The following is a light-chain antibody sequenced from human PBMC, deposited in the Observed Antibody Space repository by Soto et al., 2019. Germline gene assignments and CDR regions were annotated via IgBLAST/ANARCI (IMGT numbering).Light chain of an antibody. CDR1: SSDVGNYNY. V-gene: IGLV2-14*01. J-gene: IGLJ1*01. Sequence: QSALTQSASVSGSPGQSITISCTGTSSDVGNYNYVSWYQQHPGEVPKLIIYDVTNRPSGVSNRFSGSKSGNTASLTISGLQAEDEADYYCNSYTGSSIYVFGTGTKVTVL. CDR3: NSYTGSSIYV. CDR2: DVT.